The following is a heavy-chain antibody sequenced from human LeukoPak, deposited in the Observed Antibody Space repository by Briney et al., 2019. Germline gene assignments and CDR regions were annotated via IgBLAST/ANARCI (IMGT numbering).Heavy chain of an antibody. J-gene: IGHJ4*02. D-gene: IGHD3-22*01. CDR3: AKRGVVIRVILVGFHKEAYYFDS. CDR1: GITLSNYG. V-gene: IGHV3-23*01. CDR2: ISDSGGRT. Sequence: PGGSLRLSCAVSGITLSNYGMSWVRQAPGKGLEWVAGISDSGGRTNYADSVKGRFTISGDNPKHTLYLQMNSLRAEDTAVYFCAKRGVVIRVILVGFHKEAYYFDSWGQGALVTVSS.